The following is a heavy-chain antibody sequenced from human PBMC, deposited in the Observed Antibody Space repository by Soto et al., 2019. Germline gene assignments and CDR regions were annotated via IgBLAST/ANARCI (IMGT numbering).Heavy chain of an antibody. CDR3: ARAAAGPFDY. Sequence: QVPLVQSGAEVKKPAASVKVSCKASGYTVTSYGISWARQAPRQGLEWLGWTSAYNGNTNYAQKLQGRVTMTTDTSTSTAYMELRSLRSDDTAVYYCARAAAGPFDYWGQGTLVVVFS. V-gene: IGHV1-18*01. CDR2: TSAYNGNT. CDR1: GYTVTSYG. D-gene: IGHD6-13*01. J-gene: IGHJ4*02.